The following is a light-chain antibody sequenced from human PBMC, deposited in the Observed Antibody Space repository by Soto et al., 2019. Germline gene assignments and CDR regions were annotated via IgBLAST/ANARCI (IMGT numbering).Light chain of an antibody. CDR2: GAS. CDR3: QQYKNWPL. J-gene: IGKJ5*01. V-gene: IGKV3-15*01. Sequence: EIELTHSPGTLSFSPLERVTLXCRTSHSVNSHVAWYQQKPGQAPRLLLYGASTRATGIPVRFSGSGFGTEFTLTISSLQSEDFAVYYCQQYKNWPLFGQGTRLE. CDR1: HSVNSH.